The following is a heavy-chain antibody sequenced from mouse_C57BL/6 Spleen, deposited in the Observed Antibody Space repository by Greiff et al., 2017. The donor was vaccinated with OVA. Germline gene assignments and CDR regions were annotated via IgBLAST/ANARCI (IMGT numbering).Heavy chain of an antibody. CDR2: IWRGGST. V-gene: IGHV2-5*01. CDR3: AKIEIYYDGYYAMDY. J-gene: IGHJ4*01. CDR1: GFSLTSYG. Sequence: VHLVESGPGLVQPSQSLSITCTVSGFSLTSYGVHWVRQSPGKGLEWLGVIWRGGSTDYNAAFMSRLSITKDNSKSQVFFKMNSLQADDTAIYYWAKIEIYYDGYYAMDYWGQGTSVTVSS. D-gene: IGHD1-1*02.